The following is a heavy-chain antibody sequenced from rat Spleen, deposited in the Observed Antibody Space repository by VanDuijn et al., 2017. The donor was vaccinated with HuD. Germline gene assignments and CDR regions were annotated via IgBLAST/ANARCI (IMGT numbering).Heavy chain of an antibody. Sequence: QVQLMESGPGLVQPSETLSLTCTVSGFSLTSYNVHWVRQPPGKGLEWMGVMWSGGSTDYNSALKSRLSISRDTSKNQVFLKMNSLQSEDTTTYYCARETLGGFDYWGQGVMVTVSS. J-gene: IGHJ2*01. D-gene: IGHD4-6*01. CDR2: MWSGGST. CDR3: ARETLGGFDY. CDR1: GFSLTSYN. V-gene: IGHV2-45*01.